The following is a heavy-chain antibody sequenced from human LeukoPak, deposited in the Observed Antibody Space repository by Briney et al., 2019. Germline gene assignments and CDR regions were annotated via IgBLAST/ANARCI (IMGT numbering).Heavy chain of an antibody. V-gene: IGHV1-8*03. CDR1: GYIFTTYD. Sequence: ASVKVFCKASGYIFTTYDIGWVRQATGQGLERMGWLNPNSGNAGYAQKFQGRVTISRNTSISTAYMELSSLRSDDTAIYYCARRKFLGWFDPWGQGTLVTVSS. D-gene: IGHD7-27*01. CDR2: LNPNSGNA. CDR3: ARRKFLGWFDP. J-gene: IGHJ5*02.